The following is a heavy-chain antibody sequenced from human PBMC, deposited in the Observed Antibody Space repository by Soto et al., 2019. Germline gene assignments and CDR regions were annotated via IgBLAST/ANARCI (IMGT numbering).Heavy chain of an antibody. Sequence: PGGSLRLSCAASVFTVSSNSMSWVRQAPGKGLEWVSVISSGGTTYYADSVKGRFTISRDNSKNTLYLQMNSLRAEDTAVYYCTRPHDYWGQGTQVTVSS. CDR3: TRPHDY. CDR2: ISSGGTT. CDR1: VFTVSSNS. J-gene: IGHJ4*02. V-gene: IGHV3-66*04.